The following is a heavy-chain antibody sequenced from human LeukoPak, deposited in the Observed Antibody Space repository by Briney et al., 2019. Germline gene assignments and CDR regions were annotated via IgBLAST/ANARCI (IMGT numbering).Heavy chain of an antibody. D-gene: IGHD6-13*01. CDR2: ISGSGGST. J-gene: IGHJ4*02. CDR3: AKDQKSIAATGYDY. V-gene: IGHV3-23*01. Sequence: HSGGSLRLSCAASGFTFSTNSMNWVRQGPGKGLEWVSTISGSGGSTYYADSVKGRFTISRDNSKNTLFLQMNSLRADDTAVYFCAKDQKSIAATGYDYWGQGTLVTVSS. CDR1: GFTFSTNS.